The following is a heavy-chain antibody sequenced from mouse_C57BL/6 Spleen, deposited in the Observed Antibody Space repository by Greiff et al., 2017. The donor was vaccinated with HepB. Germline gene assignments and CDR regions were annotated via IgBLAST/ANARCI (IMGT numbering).Heavy chain of an antibody. J-gene: IGHJ2*01. CDR3: ARGEWLLFDY. CDR1: GYSITSGYY. V-gene: IGHV3-6*01. D-gene: IGHD2-3*01. Sequence: EVQLQQSGPGLVKPSQSLSLTCSVTGYSITSGYYWNWIRQFPGNKLEWMGYISYDGSNNYKPSLKNRISITRDTSKNQFVLKLNSVTTEDTAKYYGARGEWLLFDYWGQGTTLTVSS. CDR2: ISYDGSN.